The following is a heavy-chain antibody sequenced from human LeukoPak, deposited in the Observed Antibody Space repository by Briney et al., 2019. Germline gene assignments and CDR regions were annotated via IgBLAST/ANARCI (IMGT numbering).Heavy chain of an antibody. Sequence: GGSLRLSCAASGFTFITYVMHWVRQAPGKGLEWVAVIWYDGSNKYYADSVKGRFTISRDNSKNTLYLQMNSLRAEDTAVFYCARGRRRDANTFDAFDIWGQGTMVIVSS. CDR1: GFTFITYV. CDR2: IWYDGSNK. D-gene: IGHD5-24*01. V-gene: IGHV3-33*01. CDR3: ARGRRRDANTFDAFDI. J-gene: IGHJ3*02.